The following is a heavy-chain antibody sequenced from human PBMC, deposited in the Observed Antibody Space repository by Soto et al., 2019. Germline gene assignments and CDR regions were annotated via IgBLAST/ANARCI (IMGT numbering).Heavy chain of an antibody. CDR3: ARDCLFCSGGSCYSSNYYYGMDV. J-gene: IGHJ6*02. CDR1: GGSISSGDYY. D-gene: IGHD2-15*01. V-gene: IGHV4-30-4*01. Sequence: PSETLSLTCTVSGGSISSGDYYWSWIRQPPGKGLEWIGYIYYSGSTYYNPSLKSRVTISVDTPKNQFSLKLSSVTAADTVVYYCARDCLFCSGGSCYSSNYYYGMDVWGQGTTVTVSS. CDR2: IYYSGST.